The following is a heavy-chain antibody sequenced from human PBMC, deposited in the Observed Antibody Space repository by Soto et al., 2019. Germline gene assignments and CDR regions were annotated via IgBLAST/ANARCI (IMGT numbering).Heavy chain of an antibody. CDR1: GGSISTDNW. CDR2: IYHSGNT. V-gene: IGHV4-4*02. J-gene: IGHJ4*02. D-gene: IGHD5-12*01. Sequence: QVQLMESGPGLVKPSGTLSLTCAVSGGSISTDNWWSWVRQPPGKGLGWVGEIYHSGNTNYTPSLKSRLTISIDKSKDQFSLDVTFVTAADTAVYYCARGGRWLFDYWGQGALVTVSS. CDR3: ARGGRWLFDY.